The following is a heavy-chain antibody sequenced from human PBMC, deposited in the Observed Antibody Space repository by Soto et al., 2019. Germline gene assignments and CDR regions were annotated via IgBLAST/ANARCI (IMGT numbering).Heavy chain of an antibody. J-gene: IGHJ4*02. Sequence: ESLKISWDGCGYSFASYWSGWVRQMPGKGLEWMGIIYPGDSYTRYSPSFQGQVTISADKSISTAYLQWSSLKASDTAMYYWARAYDSSGYPFDYWGQGTLVTVSS. CDR3: ARAYDSSGYPFDY. CDR2: IYPGDSYT. CDR1: GYSFASYW. D-gene: IGHD3-22*01. V-gene: IGHV5-51*01.